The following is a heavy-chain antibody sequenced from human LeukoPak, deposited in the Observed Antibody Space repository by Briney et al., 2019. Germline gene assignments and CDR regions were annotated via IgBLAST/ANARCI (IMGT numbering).Heavy chain of an antibody. CDR2: ISGSGGST. J-gene: IGHJ4*02. V-gene: IGHV3-23*01. D-gene: IGHD4-11*01. CDR1: GFTFSSYA. Sequence: GGSLRLSCAASGFTFSSYAMSWVRQAPGKGLERVSAISGSGGSTYYADSVKGRLTISRDNSKNTLYLQMNSLRAEDTAVYYCAKDVTTVTAADYWGQGTLVTVSS. CDR3: AKDVTTVTAADY.